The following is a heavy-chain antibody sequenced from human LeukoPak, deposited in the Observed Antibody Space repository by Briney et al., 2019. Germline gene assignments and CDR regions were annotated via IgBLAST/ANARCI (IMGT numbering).Heavy chain of an antibody. CDR1: GYTFTSYG. Sequence: SVKVSCKTFGYTFTSYGISWVRQAPGQGLEWLGWISTNNGNTNYVQNLQGRVTMTTDTSTSTAYMELRSLKSDDTAVYYCVRGVTTSFDYWGQGTLVTVSS. V-gene: IGHV1-18*01. D-gene: IGHD4-17*01. J-gene: IGHJ4*02. CDR3: VRGVTTSFDY. CDR2: ISTNNGNT.